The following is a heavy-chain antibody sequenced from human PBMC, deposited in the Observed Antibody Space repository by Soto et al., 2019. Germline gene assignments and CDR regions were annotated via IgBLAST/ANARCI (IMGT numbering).Heavy chain of an antibody. Sequence: QVQLVESGAEVKKPGASVKVSCKASGYTFTSYGISWVRQAPGQGLEWMGWISAYNGNTNYAQKLQGRVTMTTDTSTSTAYMELRSLRSDDTAVYYCARDRQTTDQPGRFDYWGQGTLVTVSS. CDR3: ARDRQTTDQPGRFDY. V-gene: IGHV1-18*01. CDR1: GYTFTSYG. J-gene: IGHJ4*02. CDR2: ISAYNGNT. D-gene: IGHD4-17*01.